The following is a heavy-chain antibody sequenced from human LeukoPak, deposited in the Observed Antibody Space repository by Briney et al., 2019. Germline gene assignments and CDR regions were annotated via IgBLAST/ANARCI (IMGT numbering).Heavy chain of an antibody. CDR1: GGSISSSSYY. V-gene: IGHV4-39*01. CDR3: ARHAPNYYDSSGYYFDY. CDR2: IYYSGST. Sequence: SETLSLTCTVSGGSISSSSYYWGWIRQPPGKGLEWIVSIYYSGSTYYNPSLKSRVTISVDTSKNQFSLKLSSVTAADTAVYYCARHAPNYYDSSGYYFDYWGQGTLVTVSS. D-gene: IGHD3-22*01. J-gene: IGHJ4*02.